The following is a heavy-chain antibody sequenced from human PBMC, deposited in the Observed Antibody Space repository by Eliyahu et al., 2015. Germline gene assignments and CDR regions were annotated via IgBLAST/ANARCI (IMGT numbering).Heavy chain of an antibody. CDR1: GGXVXSSXYX. D-gene: IGHD1-1*01. CDR3: ATTNWDVWRPRDN. Sequence: QVLLQESGPGLVKASETLSLSCNVAGGXVXSSXYXXXXIRQSPGLGLQWIGYVHYSVGTKYNPSLKSRVTITTDTFKNQVSLKLTSVSTADTAVYFCATTNWDVWRPRDNWGRGSPVVVSS. CDR2: VHYSVGT. V-gene: IGHV4-61*01. J-gene: IGHJ4*02.